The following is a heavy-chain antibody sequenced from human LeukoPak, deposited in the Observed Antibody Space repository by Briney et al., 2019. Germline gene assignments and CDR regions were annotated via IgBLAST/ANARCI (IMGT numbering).Heavy chain of an antibody. CDR1: GFTFSSYS. V-gene: IGHV3-23*01. CDR2: ISGSGGST. D-gene: IGHD1-26*01. J-gene: IGHJ4*02. Sequence: SGGSLRLSCAASGFTFSSYSMNWVRQAPGKGLEWVSAISGSGGSTYYADSVKGRFTISRDNSKNTLYLQMNSLRAEDTAVYYCAKDHRHSGSSPFDYWGQGTLVTVSS. CDR3: AKDHRHSGSSPFDY.